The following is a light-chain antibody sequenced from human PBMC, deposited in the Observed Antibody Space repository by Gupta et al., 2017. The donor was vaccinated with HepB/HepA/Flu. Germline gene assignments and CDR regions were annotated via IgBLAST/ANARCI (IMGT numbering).Light chain of an antibody. CDR1: QGIGSY. CDR3: QQVNSYPIT. V-gene: IGKV1-9*01. Sequence: DIQLTQSPSFLSASVGDRVTITCRASQGIGSYLAWYQQKPGKAPKLLIYAASTLQSEVPLRFSGGGFGTEFTLTISSLQPEDFATYYCQQVNSYPITFGGGTKVEIK. CDR2: AAS. J-gene: IGKJ4*01.